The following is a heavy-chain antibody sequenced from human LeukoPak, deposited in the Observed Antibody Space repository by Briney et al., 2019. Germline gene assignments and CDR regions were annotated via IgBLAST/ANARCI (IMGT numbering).Heavy chain of an antibody. CDR1: GASIRRSGYY. D-gene: IGHD3-10*01. CDR3: ARERMDYSNSGNFYDYFDY. CDR2: IYYSGTT. J-gene: IGHJ4*02. V-gene: IGHV4-31*03. Sequence: PSETLSLTCIVSGASIRRSGYYWTWIRQHPGEGLEWIGSIYYSGTTSYNPSLESRLTMSVDTSNQFSLKLTSVTAADTAVYYCARERMDYSNSGNFYDYFDYWGQGALVTVSS.